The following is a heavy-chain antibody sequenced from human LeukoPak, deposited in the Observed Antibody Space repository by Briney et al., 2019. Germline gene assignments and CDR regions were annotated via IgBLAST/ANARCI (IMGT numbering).Heavy chain of an antibody. CDR3: ARGGQGSSWYLGWFDP. CDR2: IYYSGST. CDR1: GGSTSSSSYY. D-gene: IGHD6-13*01. V-gene: IGHV4-39*07. J-gene: IGHJ5*02. Sequence: PSETLSLTCTVSGGSTSSSSYYWGWIRQPPGKGLEWIGSIYYSGSTYYNPSLKSRVTISVDTSKNQFSLKLSSVTAADTAVYYCARGGQGSSWYLGWFDPWGQGTLVTVSS.